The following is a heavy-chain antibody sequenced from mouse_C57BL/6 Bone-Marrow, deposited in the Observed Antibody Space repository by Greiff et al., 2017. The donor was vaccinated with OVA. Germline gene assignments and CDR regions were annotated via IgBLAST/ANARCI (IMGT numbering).Heavy chain of an antibody. CDR1: GYTFTEYT. CDR3: ARHEVHDGYYEYFDY. V-gene: IGHV1-62-2*01. D-gene: IGHD2-3*01. CDR2: FYPGSGSI. J-gene: IGHJ2*01. Sequence: QVHVKQSGAELVKPGASVKLSCKASGYTFTEYTIHWVKQRSGQGLEWIGWFYPGSGSIKYNEKFKDKATLTADKSSSTVYMELSRLTSEDSAVYFCARHEVHDGYYEYFDYWGQGTTLTVSS.